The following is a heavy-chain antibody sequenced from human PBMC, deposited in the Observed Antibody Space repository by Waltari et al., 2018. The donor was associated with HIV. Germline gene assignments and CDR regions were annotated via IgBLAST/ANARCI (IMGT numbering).Heavy chain of an antibody. J-gene: IGHJ6*02. V-gene: IGHV3-66*02. CDR1: GFTVSSNY. D-gene: IGHD1-26*01. CDR3: AREADSAYYYYGMDV. CDR2: IYSGGST. Sequence: EVQLVESGGGLVQPGGSLRLSCAASGFTVSSNYLSWVRQAPGKWRGGVSVIYSGGSTYYADSVKGRFTISRDNSKNTLYLQMNSLRAEDTAVYYCAREADSAYYYYGMDVWGQGTTVTVSS.